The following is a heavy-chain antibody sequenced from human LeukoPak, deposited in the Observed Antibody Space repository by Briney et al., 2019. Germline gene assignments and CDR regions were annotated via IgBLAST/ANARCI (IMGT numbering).Heavy chain of an antibody. Sequence: GSSVKVSCKASGGTFSSYAISWVRQAPGQGLEWMGGIIPIFGTANYAQKFQGRVTITTDESTSTAYTELSSLRSEDTAVYYCASGYYYGSGSSPAVDVWGQGTTVTVSS. CDR1: GGTFSSYA. CDR2: IIPIFGTA. J-gene: IGHJ6*02. D-gene: IGHD3-10*01. CDR3: ASGYYYGSGSSPAVDV. V-gene: IGHV1-69*05.